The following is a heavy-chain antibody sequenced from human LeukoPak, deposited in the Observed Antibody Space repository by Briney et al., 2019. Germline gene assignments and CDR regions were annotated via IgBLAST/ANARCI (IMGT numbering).Heavy chain of an antibody. CDR1: GFTLSSYW. D-gene: IGHD6-19*01. J-gene: IGHJ4*02. CDR2: IMQDGSEK. V-gene: IGHV3-7*01. CDR3: ARYRRQWLVPPDI. Sequence: QPGGSLRLSCAASGFTLSSYWMSWVRQAPGKGLEWVANIMQDGSEKYYVDSVKGRFTISRDNAKNSLYLQMNSLRAEDTAVYYCARYRRQWLVPPDIWGQGTLVTVSS.